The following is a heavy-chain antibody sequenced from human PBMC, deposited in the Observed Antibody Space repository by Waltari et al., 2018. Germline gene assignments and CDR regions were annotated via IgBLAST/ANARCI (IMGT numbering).Heavy chain of an antibody. CDR1: GFTFDDYA. D-gene: IGHD5-18*01. J-gene: IGHJ6*02. CDR2: ISWNSGSI. CDR3: AKGGYSYGYDYYYGMDV. Sequence: EVQLVESGGGLVQPGRSLRLSCSASGFTFDDYAMHWVRQAPGKGLEWVSDISWNSGSIGYADSVKGRFTISRDNAKNSLYLQMNSLRAEDTALYYCAKGGYSYGYDYYYGMDVWGQGTTVTVSS. V-gene: IGHV3-9*01.